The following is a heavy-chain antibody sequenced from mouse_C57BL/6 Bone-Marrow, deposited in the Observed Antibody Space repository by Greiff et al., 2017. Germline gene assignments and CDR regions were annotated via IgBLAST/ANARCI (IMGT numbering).Heavy chain of an antibody. CDR3: ARWLPFDY. D-gene: IGHD2-2*01. Sequence: VQLQQPGAELVKPGASVKMSCKASGYTFTSYWITWVKQRPGQGLEWIGEIYPGSGSTNYNEKFKSKATLTVDTSSSTAYIQLSGLTSEDSAVYYCARWLPFDYWGQGTTLTVSS. J-gene: IGHJ2*01. CDR2: IYPGSGST. V-gene: IGHV1-55*01. CDR1: GYTFTSYW.